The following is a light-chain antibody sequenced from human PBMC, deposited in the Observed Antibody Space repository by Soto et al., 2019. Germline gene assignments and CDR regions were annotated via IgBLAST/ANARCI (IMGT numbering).Light chain of an antibody. CDR3: TSWTTSTTMI. CDR1: SSDIGAYNF. J-gene: IGLJ2*01. Sequence: QSVLTQPASVSGSPGQSITISCTGTSSDIGAYNFVSWYQQHSGKAPKLMLYDVNIRPSGVSNRFSGSKSGNTASLTISGLQAEDEADYHCTSWTTSTTMIFGGGTK. CDR2: DVN. V-gene: IGLV2-14*03.